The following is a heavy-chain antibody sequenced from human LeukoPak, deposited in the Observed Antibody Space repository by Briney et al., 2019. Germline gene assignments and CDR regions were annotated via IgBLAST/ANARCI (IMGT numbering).Heavy chain of an antibody. D-gene: IGHD3-3*01. CDR2: ISGSGGST. CDR1: GFTFSSYA. J-gene: IGHJ6*02. CDR3: ASRYYDFWSGYSLYGMDV. V-gene: IGHV3-23*01. Sequence: QPGGSLRLSCAASGFTFSSYAMSWVRQAPGKGLEWVSAISGSGGSTYYADSVKGRFTISRDNSKNTLYLQMNSLRAEDTAVYYCASRYYDFWSGYSLYGMDVWGQGTTVTVSS.